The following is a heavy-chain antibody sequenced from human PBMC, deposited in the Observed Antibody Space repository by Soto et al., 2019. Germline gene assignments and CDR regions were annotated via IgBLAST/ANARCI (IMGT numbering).Heavy chain of an antibody. V-gene: IGHV1-69*13. CDR2: IIPIFGTA. CDR1: GGTFSSYA. Sequence: GASVKVSFKASGGTFSSYAISWVRQAPGQGLEGMGGIIPIFGTANYAQKFQGRVTITADESTSTAYMELSSLRSEDTAVCYCARGTYYYDSSGYSAMTNHFDYWGQGTLVTVSS. D-gene: IGHD3-22*01. CDR3: ARGTYYYDSSGYSAMTNHFDY. J-gene: IGHJ4*02.